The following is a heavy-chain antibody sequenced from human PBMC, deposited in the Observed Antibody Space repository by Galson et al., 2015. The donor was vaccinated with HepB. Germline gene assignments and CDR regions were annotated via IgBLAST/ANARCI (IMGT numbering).Heavy chain of an antibody. CDR2: ISYDGSNK. D-gene: IGHD3-22*01. CDR1: GFTFSSYG. CDR3: AKDPSYLYYDSSGYPRRDYYYGMDV. J-gene: IGHJ6*02. Sequence: SLRLSCAASGFTFSSYGMHWVRQAPGKGLEWVAVISYDGSNKYYADSVKGRFTISRDNSKNTLYLQMNSLRTEDTAVYYCAKDPSYLYYDSSGYPRRDYYYGMDVWGQGTTVTVSS. V-gene: IGHV3-30*18.